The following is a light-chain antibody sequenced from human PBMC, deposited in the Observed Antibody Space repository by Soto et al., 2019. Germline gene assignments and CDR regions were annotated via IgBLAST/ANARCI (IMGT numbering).Light chain of an antibody. CDR1: SSDVGGYNY. CDR2: EVS. J-gene: IGLJ1*01. CDR3: SSYSTSNTLGV. V-gene: IGLV2-14*01. Sequence: QSALTQPASVSGSPGQSITISCTGTSSDVGGYNYVSWYQQHPGKAPKLMIYEVSNRPSGVSNRFSGSKSGNTASLIISGLQAEDEADYYCSSYSTSNTLGVFGTGTKFTVL.